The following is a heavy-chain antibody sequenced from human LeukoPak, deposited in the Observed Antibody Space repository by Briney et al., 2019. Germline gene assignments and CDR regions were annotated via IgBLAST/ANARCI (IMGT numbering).Heavy chain of an antibody. CDR3: ARDHVITFGGVIVPYYFDY. V-gene: IGHV4-34*01. J-gene: IGHJ4*02. CDR1: GGSFSGYY. D-gene: IGHD3-16*02. CDR2: VNHSGST. Sequence: SETLSLTCAVYGGSFSGYYWSWIRQPPGKGLEWIVEVNHSGSTNYNPSLKSRVTISVDTSKNQFSLKLSSVTAADTAVYYCARDHVITFGGVIVPYYFDYWGQGTLVTVSS.